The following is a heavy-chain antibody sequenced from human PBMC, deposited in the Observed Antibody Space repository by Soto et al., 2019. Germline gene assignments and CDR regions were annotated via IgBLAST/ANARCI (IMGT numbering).Heavy chain of an antibody. Sequence: EVQLVESGGGLVQPGGSLKLSCAASGFTFSGSSVHWVRQASGKGLEWVGGIRNKVHSYATAYAASVRGRFTISRDDSKNTTFLQMKSLNTEDTAVYYCISHSPEDMKRTWGQGTLVTVSS. J-gene: IGHJ4*02. D-gene: IGHD2-15*01. CDR1: GFTFSGSS. CDR3: ISHSPEDMKRT. V-gene: IGHV3-73*02. CDR2: IRNKVHSYAT.